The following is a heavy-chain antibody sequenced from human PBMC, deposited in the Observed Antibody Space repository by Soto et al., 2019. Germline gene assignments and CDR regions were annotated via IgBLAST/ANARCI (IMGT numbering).Heavy chain of an antibody. V-gene: IGHV3-30-3*01. CDR2: LSYDGTKE. J-gene: IGHJ4*02. CDR1: GFVFRSFA. D-gene: IGHD3-9*01. CDR3: ARSDDTLTGSFLSIDH. Sequence: QGQLVESGGGVVQPERSLRLSCAASGFVFRSFAMLWVRQAPGKGLEWVALLSYDGTKEYYANSVKGRFTISRDDSKSSLYLQRNSLRPEDTAVYYCARSDDTLTGSFLSIDHWGPGTRVAVTS.